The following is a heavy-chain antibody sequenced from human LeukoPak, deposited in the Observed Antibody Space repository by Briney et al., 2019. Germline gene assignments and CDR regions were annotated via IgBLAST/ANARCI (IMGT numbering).Heavy chain of an antibody. CDR2: IYSGGST. CDR3: ARADDNYAVVY. Sequence: GGSLRLSCAASGFTVSSNYMSWVRQAPGKGLEWVSVIYSGGSTYYADSVKGRFTISRDNAKNSLYLQMNSLRAEDTAVYYCARADDNYAVVYWGQGTLVTVSS. CDR1: GFTVSSNY. D-gene: IGHD4-11*01. V-gene: IGHV3-53*01. J-gene: IGHJ4*02.